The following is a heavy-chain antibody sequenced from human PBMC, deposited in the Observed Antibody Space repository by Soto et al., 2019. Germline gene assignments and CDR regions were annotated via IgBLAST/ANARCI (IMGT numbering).Heavy chain of an antibody. CDR1: GGSFSGYY. J-gene: IGHJ4*02. Sequence: QVQLQQWGAGLLKPSETLSLTCAVPGGSFSGYYRGWSRQRPGQGMEWIGEIHHNGSTIYNPTLKGRVTISLATSKSQFSLVLTSVTASDTAVYYWARVAKRDYYDSSGSYRVPCYFDFWGQGALVTVSS. CDR3: ARVAKRDYYDSSGSYRVPCYFDF. V-gene: IGHV4-34*01. D-gene: IGHD3-22*01. CDR2: IHHNGST.